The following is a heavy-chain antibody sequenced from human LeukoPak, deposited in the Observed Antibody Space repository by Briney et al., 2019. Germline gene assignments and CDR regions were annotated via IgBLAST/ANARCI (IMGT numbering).Heavy chain of an antibody. CDR1: GYTFTGYY. CDR3: ARFRATTEPHFDY. CDR2: INPNSGGT. V-gene: IGHV1-2*02. J-gene: IGHJ4*02. D-gene: IGHD1-26*01. Sequence: GASVKVSCKASGYTFTGYYMDWVRQAPGQGLEWMGWINPNSGGTNYAQKFQGRVTMTRDTSISTAYMELSRLRSDDTAVYYCARFRATTEPHFDYWGQGTLVTVSS.